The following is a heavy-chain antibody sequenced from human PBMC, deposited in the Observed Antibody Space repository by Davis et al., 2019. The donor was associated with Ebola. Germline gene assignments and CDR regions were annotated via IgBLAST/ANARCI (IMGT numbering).Heavy chain of an antibody. D-gene: IGHD4-23*01. Sequence: GESLKISCAASGFDFSSYWMSWVRQAPGKGLEWVANIDQGGIEKYYVDSVKGRFTISRANAKNSLSLQMNSLRAEDTAVYYCARDRWLSYWGQGTLVTVSS. CDR3: ARDRWLSY. J-gene: IGHJ4*02. CDR1: GFDFSSYW. CDR2: IDQGGIEK. V-gene: IGHV3-7*01.